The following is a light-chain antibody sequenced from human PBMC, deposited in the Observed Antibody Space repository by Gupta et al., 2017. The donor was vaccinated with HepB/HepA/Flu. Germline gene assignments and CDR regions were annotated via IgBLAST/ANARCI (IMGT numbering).Light chain of an antibody. CDR3: QQSGSSPYT. J-gene: IGKJ2*01. V-gene: IGKV3-20*01. Sequence: EVVLTQSPGTLSLSPGERATLSCRASQSVSHTHVTWFQQKPGQAPRLLIYGASSRTTGIPDRFSGSGSGTHFTLTISRLGPEDFAVYYCQQSGSSPYTFGQGTKLEIK. CDR1: QSVSHTH. CDR2: GAS.